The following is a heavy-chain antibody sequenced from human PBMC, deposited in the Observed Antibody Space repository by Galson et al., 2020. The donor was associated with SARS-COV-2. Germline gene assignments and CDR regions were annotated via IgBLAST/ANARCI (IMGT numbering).Heavy chain of an antibody. Sequence: SETLSLTCTVSGASISSGGYYWSWIRQHPGKGLEWIGYIYYSGSTYYNPSLKSRVTISVDTSKNQFSLKLSSVTAADTAVYYCAGAWYYGSGSSNWFDPWGQGTLVTVSS. V-gene: IGHV4-31*03. D-gene: IGHD3-10*01. CDR1: GASISSGGYY. CDR3: AGAWYYGSGSSNWFDP. CDR2: IYYSGST. J-gene: IGHJ5*02.